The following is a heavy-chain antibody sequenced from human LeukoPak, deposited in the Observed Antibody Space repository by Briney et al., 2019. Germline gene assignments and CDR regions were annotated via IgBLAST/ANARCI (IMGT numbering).Heavy chain of an antibody. CDR3: ARLPIEWLSPDY. V-gene: IGHV4-30-4*01. CDR1: GGSISSGGYY. Sequence: SETLSLTCTVSGGSISSGGYYWSWIRQPPGKGLEWIGYIYYSGSTYYNPSLRSRVTISVDTFKNQFSLKLSSVTAADTAVYYCARLPIEWLSPDYWGQGTLVTVSS. CDR2: IYYSGST. J-gene: IGHJ4*02. D-gene: IGHD5-12*01.